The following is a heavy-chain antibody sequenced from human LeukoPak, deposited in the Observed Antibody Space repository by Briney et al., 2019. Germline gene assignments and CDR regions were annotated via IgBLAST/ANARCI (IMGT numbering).Heavy chain of an antibody. J-gene: IGHJ4*02. D-gene: IGHD1-26*01. V-gene: IGHV1-18*01. CDR1: VYTFTTYV. Sequence: ASLRVSCTASVYTFTTYVISWVRQAPGQGREWMGWISAYNGNTNYAQKLQGRVTMTTDTSTSTGYMELRSLRSDDTAVYYCARDRTGIGTLDYWGQGTLVTVSS. CDR3: ARDRTGIGTLDY. CDR2: ISAYNGNT.